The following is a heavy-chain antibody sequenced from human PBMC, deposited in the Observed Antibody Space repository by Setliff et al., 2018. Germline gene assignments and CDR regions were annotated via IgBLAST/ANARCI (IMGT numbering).Heavy chain of an antibody. V-gene: IGHV4-61*09. CDR1: GDSIGRGGFH. CDR3: ATRTFAVIPHSGLGLDYFYGMDV. CDR2: IYKGGST. Sequence: PSETLSLTCTVSGDSIGRGGFHWSWVRQPAGKGLEWIGDIYKGGSTYYNPSLRSRVSMSLDTSKRQVSLNLNSVTAADTGVYYCATRTFAVIPHSGLGLDYFYGMDVWGRGTTVTVSS. J-gene: IGHJ6*02. D-gene: IGHD2-21*01.